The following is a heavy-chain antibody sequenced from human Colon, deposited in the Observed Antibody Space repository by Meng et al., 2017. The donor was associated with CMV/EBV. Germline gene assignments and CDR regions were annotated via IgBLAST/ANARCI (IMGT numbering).Heavy chain of an antibody. V-gene: IGHV1-8*01. Sequence: SCKASGYTFTSYDISWVRQATGQGLEWMGWMNPNSGNTGYAQKFQGRVTMTRNTSISTAYMELSSLRSEDTAVYYCARETGTTDFDYWGQGTLVTVSS. D-gene: IGHD1-7*01. CDR2: MNPNSGNT. CDR3: ARETGTTDFDY. CDR1: GYTFTSYD. J-gene: IGHJ4*02.